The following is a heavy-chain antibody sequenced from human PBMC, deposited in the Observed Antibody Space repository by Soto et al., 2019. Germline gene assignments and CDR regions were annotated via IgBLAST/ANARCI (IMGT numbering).Heavy chain of an antibody. CDR2: ISYDGSNK. D-gene: IGHD6-19*01. Sequence: LRLSCAASGFTFSSYGMHWVRQAPGKGLEWVAVISYDGSNKYYADSVKGRFTISRDNAKNTLYLQMDSLRAEDTAVYYCARGHSGWIGYDYWGQGTLVTVSS. CDR3: ARGHSGWIGYDY. CDR1: GFTFSSYG. V-gene: IGHV3-30*03. J-gene: IGHJ4*02.